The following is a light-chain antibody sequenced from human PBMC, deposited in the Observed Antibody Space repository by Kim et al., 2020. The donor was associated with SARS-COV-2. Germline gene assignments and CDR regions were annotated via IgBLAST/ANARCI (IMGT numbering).Light chain of an antibody. V-gene: IGLV2-18*02. J-gene: IGLJ3*02. CDR1: SSDVGNFNR. Sequence: QSALTQPPSVSGSPGQSVTISCTGTSSDVGNFNRVSWYQQSPGTAPKLIIYEVSHRPSGVPDRFSGSKSGNSASLTISGLQPEDDGDYYCSSFTSSDIWVFGGGTQLTVL. CDR2: EVS. CDR3: SSFTSSDIWV.